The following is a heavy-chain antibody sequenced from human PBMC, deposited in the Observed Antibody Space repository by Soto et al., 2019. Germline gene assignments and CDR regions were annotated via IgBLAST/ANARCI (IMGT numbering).Heavy chain of an antibody. Sequence: GASVKVTCKASGYTFTSYGISWVRQAPGQGLEWMGWISAYNGNTNYAQKLQGRVTMTTDTSTSTAYMELRSLRSDDTAVYYCARAAEIQLWSNAYYFDYWGQGTLVTVSS. CDR1: GYTFTSYG. CDR2: ISAYNGNT. CDR3: ARAAEIQLWSNAYYFDY. V-gene: IGHV1-18*01. D-gene: IGHD5-18*01. J-gene: IGHJ4*02.